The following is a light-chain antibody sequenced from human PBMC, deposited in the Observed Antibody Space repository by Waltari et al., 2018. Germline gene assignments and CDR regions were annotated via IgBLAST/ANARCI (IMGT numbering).Light chain of an antibody. CDR2: DAS. V-gene: IGKV3-11*01. Sequence: IVLTQSPAPLSLSPGERATLSCRASQSVSSYLAWYQQKPGQAPRLLIYDASNRATGIPARFSGSGSGTDFTLTISSLEPEDFAVYYCQQRSNWPRGAFGGGTKVEIE. CDR1: QSVSSY. J-gene: IGKJ4*01. CDR3: QQRSNWPRGA.